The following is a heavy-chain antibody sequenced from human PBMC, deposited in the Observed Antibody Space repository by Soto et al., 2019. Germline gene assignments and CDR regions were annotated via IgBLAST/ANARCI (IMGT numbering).Heavy chain of an antibody. Sequence: ASVKVSCKASGYTFTTYGITWVRQAPGQGLEWMGWISTYNGNTTYTQTLQGRVTLTTDTSTSTAYMELSSLRSEDTAVYYCARDFSMVVLAPGYWGQGTLVTVSS. V-gene: IGHV1-18*01. J-gene: IGHJ4*02. D-gene: IGHD3-22*01. CDR2: ISTYNGNT. CDR3: ARDFSMVVLAPGY. CDR1: GYTFTTYG.